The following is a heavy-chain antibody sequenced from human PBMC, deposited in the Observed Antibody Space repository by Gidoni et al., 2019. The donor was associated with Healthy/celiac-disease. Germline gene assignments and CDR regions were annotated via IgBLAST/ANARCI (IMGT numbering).Heavy chain of an antibody. V-gene: IGHV2-5*01. Sequence: QITLKESGPTLVKPTQTLTLTCTFSGFSLSTSGVGVGWIRQPPGKALEWLALIYWNDDKRYSPSLKSRLTITKDTSKNQVVLTMTNMDPVDTATYYCAHRRSITIFGVVMFDYWGQGTLVTVSS. CDR1: GFSLSTSGVG. D-gene: IGHD3-3*01. CDR2: IYWNDDK. CDR3: AHRRSITIFGVVMFDY. J-gene: IGHJ4*02.